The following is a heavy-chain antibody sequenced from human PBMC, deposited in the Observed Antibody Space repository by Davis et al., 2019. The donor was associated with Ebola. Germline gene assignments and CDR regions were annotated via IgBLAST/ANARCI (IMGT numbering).Heavy chain of an antibody. D-gene: IGHD6-6*01. CDR3: ARGRYSTSSGVYYYAMDV. CDR2: IKDDGSQI. CDR1: EFTFSSHW. Sequence: GGSLRLSCAASEFTFSSHWMGWLRQAPGTGLEWVADIKDDGSQINYVDSVRGRFTISRDNAKNTLYLQMNSLRAEDTAVYYCARGRYSTSSGVYYYAMDVWGQGTTVTVSS. J-gene: IGHJ6*02. V-gene: IGHV3-7*01.